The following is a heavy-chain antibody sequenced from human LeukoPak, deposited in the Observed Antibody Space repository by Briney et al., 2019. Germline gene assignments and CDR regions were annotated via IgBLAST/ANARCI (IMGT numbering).Heavy chain of an antibody. V-gene: IGHV4-39*01. CDR2: IYYSGST. CDR3: AGRIVVAPRPFDY. Sequence: PSETLSLTCTVSGGSISSSSYYWGWIRQPPGKGLEWIGSIYYSGSTYYNPSLKSRVTISVDTSKNQFSLKLSSVTAADTAVYYCAGRIVVAPRPFDYWGQGTLVTVSS. CDR1: GGSISSSSYY. D-gene: IGHD3-22*01. J-gene: IGHJ4*02.